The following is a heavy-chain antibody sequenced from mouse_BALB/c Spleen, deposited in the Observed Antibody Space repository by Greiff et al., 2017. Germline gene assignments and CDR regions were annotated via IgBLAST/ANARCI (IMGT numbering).Heavy chain of an antibody. D-gene: IGHD2-14*01. CDR1: GYTFTSYW. CDR2: INPSTGYT. V-gene: IGHV1-7*01. CDR3: ARGVRGY. Sequence: QVQLQQSGAELAKPGASVKMSCKASGYTFTSYWMHWVKQRPGQGLEWIGYINPSTGYTEYNQKFKDKATLTADKSSSTAYMQLSSLTSEDSAVYNCARGVRGYWGQGTTLTVSS. J-gene: IGHJ2*01.